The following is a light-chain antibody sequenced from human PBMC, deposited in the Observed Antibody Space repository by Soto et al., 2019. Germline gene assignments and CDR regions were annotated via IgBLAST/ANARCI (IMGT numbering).Light chain of an antibody. Sequence: QSVLTQPASVSGSPGQSITISCTGTSRDVGAYDYVSWYLQYPDKAPQLLIYYVDHRPSGVSSRFSGSKSSNTSSLTISGLQAEDEGDYYCCSYADGSIYFFGTGPKGTV. CDR3: CSYADGSIYF. CDR2: YVD. J-gene: IGLJ1*01. V-gene: IGLV2-14*03. CDR1: SRDVGAYDY.